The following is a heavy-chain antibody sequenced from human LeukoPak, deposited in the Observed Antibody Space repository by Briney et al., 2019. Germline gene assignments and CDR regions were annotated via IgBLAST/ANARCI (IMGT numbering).Heavy chain of an antibody. CDR2: ISNDGRDK. V-gene: IGHV3-30*18. CDR3: AKDYLARFTGSRYWFDP. CDR1: GFTFSIYP. J-gene: IGHJ5*02. D-gene: IGHD1-26*01. Sequence: GGSLRLSCAASGFTFSIYPMHWVRQAPGKGLEWVAVISNDGRDKHHADSVKGRFTISRDNSKNTVYLQMNSLRAEDTAVYYCAKDYLARFTGSRYWFDPWGQGTLVTVSS.